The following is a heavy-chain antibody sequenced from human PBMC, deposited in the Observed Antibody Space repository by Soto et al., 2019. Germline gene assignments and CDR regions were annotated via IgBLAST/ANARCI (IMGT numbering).Heavy chain of an antibody. Sequence: EVQLVESGGGLVQPGGSLRLSCAASAFTFSDYTMTWVRQAPGRGLEFVSHISSSGGAIFYAESVKGRFTVSRDNAKSSLYLQMNSLRDEDTAVYFCARDHGGSTWFVGVYYFFGMDVWGQGTAVTVSS. D-gene: IGHD6-13*01. V-gene: IGHV3-48*02. CDR2: ISSSGGAI. CDR3: ARDHGGSTWFVGVYYFFGMDV. J-gene: IGHJ6*02. CDR1: AFTFSDYT.